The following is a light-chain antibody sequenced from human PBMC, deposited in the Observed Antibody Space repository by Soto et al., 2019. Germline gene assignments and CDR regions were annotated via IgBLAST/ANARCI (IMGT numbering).Light chain of an antibody. Sequence: NFMLTQPHSVSESPGKTVTISCTRSSGSIASNYVQWYQQRPGSAPTTVIYEDNHRPSGVPDRFSGSIDSSSNSASLSISGLKTEDEGDYYCQSYDSGNLVVFGGGTKLPS. V-gene: IGLV6-57*04. CDR1: SGSIASNY. CDR2: EDN. J-gene: IGLJ2*01. CDR3: QSYDSGNLVV.